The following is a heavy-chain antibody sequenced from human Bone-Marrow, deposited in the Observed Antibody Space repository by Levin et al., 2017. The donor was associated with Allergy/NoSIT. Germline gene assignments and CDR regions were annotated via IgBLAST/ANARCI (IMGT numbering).Heavy chain of an antibody. CDR3: ARGYSSSWPYGLDY. J-gene: IGHJ4*02. CDR2: IWYDGSNK. V-gene: IGHV3-33*01. CDR1: GFTFSSYG. D-gene: IGHD6-13*01. Sequence: SCAASGFTFSSYGMHWVRQAPGKGLEWVAVIWYDGSNKYYADSVKGRFTISRDNSKNTLYLQMNSLRAEDTAVYYCARGYSSSWPYGLDYWGQGTLVTVSS.